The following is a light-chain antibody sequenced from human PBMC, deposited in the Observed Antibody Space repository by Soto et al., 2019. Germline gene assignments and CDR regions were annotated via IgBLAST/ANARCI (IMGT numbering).Light chain of an antibody. CDR3: QQATSFPYT. CDR1: RDINRW. J-gene: IGKJ2*01. Sequence: DIQMTQSPSSVSASVGDRVTITCRASRDINRWLAWYQQKPGKAPKLLIYTASSLQSGVPSRFSRSGSGTDFTLTITSLQPEDFATYYCQQATSFPYTLGQGTKLEIK. CDR2: TAS. V-gene: IGKV1-12*01.